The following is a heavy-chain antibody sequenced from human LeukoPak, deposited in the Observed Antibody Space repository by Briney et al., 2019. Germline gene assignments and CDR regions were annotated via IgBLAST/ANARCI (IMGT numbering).Heavy chain of an antibody. CDR2: IYYSGST. CDR3: ARGEIVVVTAIRCYYYGMDV. V-gene: IGHV4-59*08. J-gene: IGHJ6*02. Sequence: SETLSLTCTVSGGSISSYYWSWIRQPPGKGLEWIGYIYYSGSTNYNPSLKSRVTISVDTSKNQFSLKLSSVTAADTAVYYCARGEIVVVTAIRCYYYGMDVWGQGTTVTVSS. D-gene: IGHD2-21*02. CDR1: GGSISSYY.